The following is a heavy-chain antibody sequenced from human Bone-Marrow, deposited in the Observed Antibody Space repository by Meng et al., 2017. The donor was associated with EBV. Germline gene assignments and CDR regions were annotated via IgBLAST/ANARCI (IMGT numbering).Heavy chain of an antibody. CDR2: INPNSGGT. CDR3: ARRVTMVRGVITNWFDP. Sequence: QGQRGQCGGEVKKPGALVKVSCKASGYTFTGYYMHWVRQAPGQGLEWMGRINPNSGGTNYAQKFQGRVTVTRDTSISTAYMELSRLRSDDTAVYYCARRVTMVRGVITNWFDPWGQGTLVTVSS. D-gene: IGHD3-10*01. J-gene: IGHJ5*02. CDR1: GYTFTGYY. V-gene: IGHV1-2*06.